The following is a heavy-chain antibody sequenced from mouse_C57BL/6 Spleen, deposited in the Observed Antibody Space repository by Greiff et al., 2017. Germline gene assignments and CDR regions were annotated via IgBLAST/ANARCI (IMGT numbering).Heavy chain of an antibody. V-gene: IGHV1-69*01. CDR3: ARGREYDYDEERFAY. D-gene: IGHD2-4*01. CDR1: GYTFTSYC. Sequence: QVQLQQPGAELVMPGASVKLSCKASGYTFTSYCMHWVKQRPGQGLEWIGEIDPSDSYTNYNQKFKGKSTLTVDKSSSTAYMQLSSLTSEDSAVYYCARGREYDYDEERFAYWGQGTLVTVSA. J-gene: IGHJ3*01. CDR2: IDPSDSYT.